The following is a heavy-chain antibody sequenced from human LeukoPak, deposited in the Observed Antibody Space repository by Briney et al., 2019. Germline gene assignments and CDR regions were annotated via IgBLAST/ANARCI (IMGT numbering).Heavy chain of an antibody. Sequence: SETLSLTCTVSGGSISSYYWSWIRQPPGKGLERIGYIYTSGSTNYNPSLKSRVTISVDTSKNQFSLKLSSVTAADTAVYYCARQIAAAGTFIDYWGQGTLVTVSS. CDR1: GGSISSYY. V-gene: IGHV4-4*09. D-gene: IGHD6-13*01. CDR3: ARQIAAAGTFIDY. CDR2: IYTSGST. J-gene: IGHJ4*02.